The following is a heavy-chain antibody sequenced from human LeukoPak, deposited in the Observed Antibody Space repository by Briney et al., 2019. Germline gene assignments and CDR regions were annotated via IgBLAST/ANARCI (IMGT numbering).Heavy chain of an antibody. J-gene: IGHJ4*02. D-gene: IGHD1-26*01. V-gene: IGHV1-2*02. CDR1: EYTFTSYD. CDR3: ARGWELRDPFDY. Sequence: ASVKVSCKASEYTFTSYDINWVRQATGQGLEWMGWMNPNSGGTNYAQKFQGRVTMTRDTSISTAYMELSRLRSDDTAVYYCARGWELRDPFDYWGQGTLVTVSS. CDR2: MNPNSGGT.